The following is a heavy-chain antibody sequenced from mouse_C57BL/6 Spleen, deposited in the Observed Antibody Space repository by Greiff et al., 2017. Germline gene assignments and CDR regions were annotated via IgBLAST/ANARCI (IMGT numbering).Heavy chain of an antibody. V-gene: IGHV3-6*01. D-gene: IGHD1-1*01. CDR3: ARVLYYGSSYDAMDY. CDR1: GYSITSGYY. Sequence: ESGPGLVKPSQSLSLTCSVTGYSITSGYYWNWIRQFPGNKLEWMGYISYDGSNNYNPSLKNRISITRDTSKNQFFLKLNSVTTEDTATYYCARVLYYGSSYDAMDYWGQGTSVTVSS. CDR2: ISYDGSN. J-gene: IGHJ4*01.